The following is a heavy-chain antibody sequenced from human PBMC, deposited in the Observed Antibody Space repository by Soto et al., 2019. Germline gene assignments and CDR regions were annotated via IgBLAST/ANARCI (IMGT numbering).Heavy chain of an antibody. CDR1: GYIFNTYA. CDR2: ISAYNGNT. CDR3: AREYGVLGGATGDL. D-gene: IGHD2-21*01. V-gene: IGHV1-18*01. Sequence: QVQLVQSGAEVREPGASVKVSCKPSGYIFNTYAISWVRQAPGQGLEWMGWISAYNGNTNYAQKFQGRVTMTTDTSTSTDYREQRSHRSDDTAVYCFAREYGVLGGATGDLWGQGTLGTVSS. J-gene: IGHJ4*02.